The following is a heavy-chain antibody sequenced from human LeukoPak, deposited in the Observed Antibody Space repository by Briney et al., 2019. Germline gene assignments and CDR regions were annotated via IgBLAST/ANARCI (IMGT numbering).Heavy chain of an antibody. V-gene: IGHV1-8*01. J-gene: IGHJ4*02. CDR1: GYTFTSYD. D-gene: IGHD3-16*02. CDR2: MNPNSGNT. Sequence: ASVKVSCKASGYTFTSYDINWVRQATGQGLEWMGWMNPNSGNTGYAQKFQGRVTMTRNTSISTAYMELSSLRSEDTAIYYCARDWVWGSYRYEDYWGQGTLVTVSS. CDR3: ARDWVWGSYRYEDY.